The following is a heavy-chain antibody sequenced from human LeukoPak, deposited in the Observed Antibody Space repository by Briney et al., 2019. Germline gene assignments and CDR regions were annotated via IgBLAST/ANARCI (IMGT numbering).Heavy chain of an antibody. CDR1: GFTFDDYA. CDR2: FYGSGSA. V-gene: IGHV4-30-2*01. Sequence: LRLSCAASGFTFDDYAMHWVRQAPGKGLEWIGYFYGSGSASYNPSLKSRVTISVDRSNNQFSLKMSSVTAADTAVYYCVRDVSQRRHFDYWGQGTLVTVSS. CDR3: VRDVSQRRHFDY. J-gene: IGHJ4*02. D-gene: IGHD1-1*01.